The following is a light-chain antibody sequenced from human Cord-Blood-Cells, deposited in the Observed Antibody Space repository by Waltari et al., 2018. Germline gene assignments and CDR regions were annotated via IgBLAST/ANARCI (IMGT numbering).Light chain of an antibody. V-gene: IGKV1-5*03. Sequence: DLQLTQSPSTLSASVGDQVTLTCRASESISSWLAWYQQKPGKAPKLLIYQASRLESGVPSRFSGSGSGTEFTLTISSLQPDDFATYYCQQYNSYSRTFGQGTKVEIK. CDR3: QQYNSYSRT. CDR2: QAS. CDR1: ESISSW. J-gene: IGKJ1*01.